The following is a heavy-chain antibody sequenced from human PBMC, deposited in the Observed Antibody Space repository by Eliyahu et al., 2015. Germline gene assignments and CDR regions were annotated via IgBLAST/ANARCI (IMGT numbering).Heavy chain of an antibody. CDR2: IKPRGGST. D-gene: IGHD5-18*01. J-gene: IGHJ4*02. CDR1: GYTFTSXY. CDR3: ARDQVSNIERLGYSYGYGLDY. Sequence: QVQLVQSGAEVKKPGASVKVSCKASGYTFTSXYXXWVRQAPGQGLEWMGIIKPRGGSTSYAQKFQGRVTMTRDTSTSTVYMELSSLRSEDTAVYYCARDQVSNIERLGYSYGYGLDYWGQGTLVTVSS. V-gene: IGHV1-46*01.